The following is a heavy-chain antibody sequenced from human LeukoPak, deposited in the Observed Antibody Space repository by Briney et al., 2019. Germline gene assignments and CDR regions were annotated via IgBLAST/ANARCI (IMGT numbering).Heavy chain of an antibody. CDR1: GGSISSYY. CDR3: ARNRRSSGYLDAFDI. V-gene: IGHV4-59*08. CDR2: IYYSGST. J-gene: IGHJ3*02. Sequence: PSETLSLTCTVSGGSISSYYWSWIRQPPGKGLEWIGYIYYSGSTNYNPSLKSRVTRSVYTSKNQFSLKLSSVTAADTAVYYCARNRRSSGYLDAFDIWGQGTMVTVSS. D-gene: IGHD3-22*01.